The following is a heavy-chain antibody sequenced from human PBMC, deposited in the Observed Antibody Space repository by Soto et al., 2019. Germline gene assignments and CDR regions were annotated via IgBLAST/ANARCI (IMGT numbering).Heavy chain of an antibody. CDR3: ARDLCGGDCYCSDY. J-gene: IGHJ4*02. CDR2: IWYDGSNK. D-gene: IGHD2-21*02. V-gene: IGHV3-33*01. CDR1: GFTFSSYG. Sequence: PGGSLRLSCAASGFTFSSYGMHWVRQAPGKGLEWVAVIWYDGSNKYYADSVKGRFTISRDNSKNTLYLQMNSLRAEDTAVYYCARDLCGGDCYCSDYWGQGTLVNVSS.